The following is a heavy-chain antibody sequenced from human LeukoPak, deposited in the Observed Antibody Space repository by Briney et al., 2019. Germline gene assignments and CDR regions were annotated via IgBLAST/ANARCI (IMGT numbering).Heavy chain of an antibody. CDR3: ARRLSGSHNWFDP. V-gene: IGHV1-46*01. D-gene: IGHD1-26*01. Sequence: ASVKVSCKASGYTFTNYYMHWVRQAPGQGLEWMGIINPSGGSTNYAQKFQGRVAMTRDMSTSTVYMELSSLTSEDTAVYYCARRLSGSHNWFDPWGQGTLVTVSS. J-gene: IGHJ5*02. CDR2: INPSGGST. CDR1: GYTFTNYY.